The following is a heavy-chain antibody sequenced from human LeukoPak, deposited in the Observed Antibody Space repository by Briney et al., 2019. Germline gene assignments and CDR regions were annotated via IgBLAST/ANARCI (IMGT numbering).Heavy chain of an antibody. CDR1: GGSFSGYY. J-gene: IGHJ5*02. V-gene: IGHV4-34*01. Sequence: SETLSLTCAVYGGSFSGYYWSWIRQPPGKGLEWIGEINHSGSTNYNPSLKSRVTISVDRSKNQFSLKLSSVTAADTAVYYCARERTDCSGGSCYSRAWFDPWGQGTLVTVSS. CDR3: ARERTDCSGGSCYSRAWFDP. CDR2: INHSGST. D-gene: IGHD2-15*01.